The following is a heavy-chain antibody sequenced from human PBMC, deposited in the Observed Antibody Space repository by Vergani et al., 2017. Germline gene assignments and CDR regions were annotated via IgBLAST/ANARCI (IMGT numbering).Heavy chain of an antibody. CDR2: ISGSGGRT. D-gene: IGHD6-19*01. CDR3: AKDGYSSGWLRPVDY. V-gene: IGHV3-23*01. J-gene: IGHJ4*02. CDR1: GFTFSSYA. Sequence: EVQLLESGGGLVQPGGSLRLSCAASGFTFSSYAMSWVRQAPGKGLEWVSAISGSGGRTYYADSVKGRFTISRDNSKNTLYLQMNSLRAEDTAVYYCAKDGYSSGWLRPVDYWGQGTLVTVSS.